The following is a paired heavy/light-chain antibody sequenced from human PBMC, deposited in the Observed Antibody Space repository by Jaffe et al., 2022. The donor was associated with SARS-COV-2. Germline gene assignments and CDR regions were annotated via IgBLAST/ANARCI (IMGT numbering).Heavy chain of an antibody. Sequence: EVQLVESGGGLIQPGGSLTLSCAASGFIVSSNYMSWVRHAPGNGLEWVSVLYVGGGAYGSGAYYADSVKGRFTISRDNSKNTLYLQMNSLRAEDTAVYYCVRHLDNSADFWGQGTLVTVSS. CDR3: VRHLDNSADF. CDR2: LYVGGGAYGSGA. J-gene: IGHJ4*02. CDR1: GFIVSSNY. V-gene: IGHV3-53*01. D-gene: IGHD1-1*01.
Light chain of an antibody. V-gene: IGKV1-27*01. CDR1: QGISKY. CDR2: AAS. Sequence: DVQMTQSPSSLSASVGDRVTITCRASQGISKYLAWYQLKPGKVPKLLIYAASTLQPGVPSRFSGSGSETDFTLTISSLQPEDVATYFCQRRNTPPYTFGQGTNLEIK. CDR3: QRRNTPPYT. J-gene: IGKJ2*01.